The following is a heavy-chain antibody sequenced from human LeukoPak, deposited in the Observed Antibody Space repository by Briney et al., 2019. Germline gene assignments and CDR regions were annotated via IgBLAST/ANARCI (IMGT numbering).Heavy chain of an antibody. CDR3: ARGQSWSFDF. CDR1: GFTFSTYW. CDR2: IMPDGSEK. J-gene: IGHJ4*02. V-gene: IGHV3-7*05. Sequence: GGSLRLSCAASGFTFSTYWMSWVRQAPGKGRQWVFNIMPDGSEKYYVDSVKGRFTITRDNAKNSVDLQMNSLRVEDTAVYYCARGQSWSFDFWGQGTLVTVSS. D-gene: IGHD2-15*01.